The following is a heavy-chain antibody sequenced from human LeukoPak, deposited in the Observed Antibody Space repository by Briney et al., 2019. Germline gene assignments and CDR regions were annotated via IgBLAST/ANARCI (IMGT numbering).Heavy chain of an antibody. D-gene: IGHD6-19*01. V-gene: IGHV3-30*02. CDR1: GFTFSRYG. J-gene: IGHJ4*02. Sequence: GGSLRLSCEASGFTFSRYGMHWVRRAPGKGLEWVAFIRFDESREFYADSVKGRFIVSRDNSKNTLYLQMYSLRTEDTGVYYXXXALXTTLAGTYYCDSWGQGXVVTV. CDR3: XXALXTTLAGTYYCDS. CDR2: IRFDESRE.